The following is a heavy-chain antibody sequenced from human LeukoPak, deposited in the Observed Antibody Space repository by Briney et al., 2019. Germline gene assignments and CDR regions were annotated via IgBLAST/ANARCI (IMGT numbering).Heavy chain of an antibody. CDR1: GFIFSSYS. Sequence: GGSLRLSCAASGFIFSSYSMKWVRQAPGKGREWGSSISSGSSYIYYADSVKGRFTISRDNAKNSLYLQMNSLRAEDTALYYCARVGNYYDSSGYYSDAFDIWGQGTMVTVSS. CDR2: ISSGSSYI. D-gene: IGHD3-22*01. V-gene: IGHV3-21*04. CDR3: ARVGNYYDSSGYYSDAFDI. J-gene: IGHJ3*02.